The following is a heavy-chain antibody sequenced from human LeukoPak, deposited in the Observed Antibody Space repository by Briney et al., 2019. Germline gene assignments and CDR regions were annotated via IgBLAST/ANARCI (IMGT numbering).Heavy chain of an antibody. CDR2: INPSGGST. Sequence: GASVKVSCKASGYTFTSYYIHWVRQAPGQGLEWMGFINPSGGSTSYAQKFQGRVTMTRDTSTSTVYMELSSLRSEDTAVYYCARDYPSQQLWFTMTPWFDPWGQGTLVTVSS. D-gene: IGHD5-18*01. V-gene: IGHV1-46*01. J-gene: IGHJ5*02. CDR3: ARDYPSQQLWFTMTPWFDP. CDR1: GYTFTSYY.